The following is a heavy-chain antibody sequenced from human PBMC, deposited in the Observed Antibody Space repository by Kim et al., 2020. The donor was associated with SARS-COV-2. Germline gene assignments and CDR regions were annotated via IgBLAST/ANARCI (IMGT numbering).Heavy chain of an antibody. Sequence: YYADSVKGRFTISRDNAKNSLYLQMNSLRAEDTAVYYCASPSIGIHYMDVWSKGTTVTVSS. CDR3: ASPSIGIHYMDV. V-gene: IGHV3-21*01. J-gene: IGHJ6*03. D-gene: IGHD1-26*01.